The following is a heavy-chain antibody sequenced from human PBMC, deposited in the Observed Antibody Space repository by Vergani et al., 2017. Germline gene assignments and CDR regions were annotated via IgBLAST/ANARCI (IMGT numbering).Heavy chain of an antibody. D-gene: IGHD3-10*01. CDR3: GRVADFYGLGSRLLDL. J-gene: IGHJ5*02. Sequence: QVQLQESGPGLVKSSETLSLTCSVSFDSIRNLYCNWIRQPPGKGLEWIGSIHYSENTNYNPSLKTRVTISGDKSKNQFYLKLNSVTAADTAVYYCGRVADFYGLGSRLLDLWGQGILVTVSS. CDR1: FDSIRNLY. CDR2: IHYSENT. V-gene: IGHV4-59*11.